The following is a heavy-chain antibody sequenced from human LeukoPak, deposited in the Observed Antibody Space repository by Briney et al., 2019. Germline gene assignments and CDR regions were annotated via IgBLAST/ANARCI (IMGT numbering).Heavy chain of an antibody. CDR3: AGPVGFVYYDSSGYSPEVDY. D-gene: IGHD3-22*01. V-gene: IGHV3-11*04. CDR2: ISSSGSTI. CDR1: GFTFSDYY. J-gene: IGHJ4*02. Sequence: PGGSLRLSCAASGFTFSDYYMSWIRQAPGKGLEWVSYISSSGSTIYYADSVKGRFTISRDNAKNSLYLQMNSLRAEDTAVYYCAGPVGFVYYDSSGYSPEVDYWGQGTLVTVSS.